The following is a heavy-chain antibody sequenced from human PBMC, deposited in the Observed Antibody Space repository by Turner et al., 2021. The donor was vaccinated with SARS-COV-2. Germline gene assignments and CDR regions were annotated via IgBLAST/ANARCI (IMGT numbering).Heavy chain of an antibody. D-gene: IGHD3-10*01. CDR1: GFIFSNYE. Sequence: EVYLEESGGGMAQPGGSLRLSCAASGFIFSNYEMNWVRQVPGKGLEWVAYISSSETVYYAESVKGRFTISRENVKNSVYLQMDSLRAEDTALYYCTRDSGSPGFDYWGRGTLVRVSS. CDR3: TRDSGSPGFDY. J-gene: IGHJ4*02. CDR2: ISSSETV. V-gene: IGHV3-48*03.